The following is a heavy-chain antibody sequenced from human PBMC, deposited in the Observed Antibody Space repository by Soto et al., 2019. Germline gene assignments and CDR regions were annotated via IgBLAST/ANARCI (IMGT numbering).Heavy chain of an antibody. J-gene: IGHJ4*02. CDR1: GGNFSSYA. Sequence: SVKVSCKASGGNFSSYAISWVRQAPGQGLEWMGGIIPIFGTANYAQKFQGRVTITADESTSTAYMELSSLRSEDTAVYYCAGGPVVGAISRFDYWGQGTLFTTSS. CDR3: AGGPVVGAISRFDY. D-gene: IGHD1-26*01. V-gene: IGHV1-69*13. CDR2: IIPIFGTA.